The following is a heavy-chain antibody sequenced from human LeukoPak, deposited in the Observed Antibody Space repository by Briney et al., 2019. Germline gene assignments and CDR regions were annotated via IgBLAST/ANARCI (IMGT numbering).Heavy chain of an antibody. CDR1: GYTFTSYG. CDR2: INTNTGNP. CDR3: ARPGFWSGYFNWFDP. D-gene: IGHD3-3*01. J-gene: IGHJ5*02. Sequence: ASVKVSCKASGYTFTSYGISWVRQAPGQGLEWMGWINTNTGNPTYAQGFTGRFVFSLDTSVSTAYLQISSLKAEDTAVYYCARPGFWSGYFNWFDPWGQGTLVTVSS. V-gene: IGHV7-4-1*02.